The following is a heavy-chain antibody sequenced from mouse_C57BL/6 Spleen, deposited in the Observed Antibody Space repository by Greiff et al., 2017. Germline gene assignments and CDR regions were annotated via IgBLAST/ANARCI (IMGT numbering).Heavy chain of an antibody. Sequence: EVKLMESEGGLVQPGSSMKLSCTASGFTFSDYYMAWVRQVPEKGLEWVANINYDGSSTYYLDSLKSRFIISRDNAKNILYLQMSSLKSEDTATYYCARDRHYYGSFDYWGQGTTLTVSS. CDR2: INYDGSST. D-gene: IGHD1-1*01. CDR1: GFTFSDYY. CDR3: ARDRHYYGSFDY. J-gene: IGHJ2*01. V-gene: IGHV5-16*01.